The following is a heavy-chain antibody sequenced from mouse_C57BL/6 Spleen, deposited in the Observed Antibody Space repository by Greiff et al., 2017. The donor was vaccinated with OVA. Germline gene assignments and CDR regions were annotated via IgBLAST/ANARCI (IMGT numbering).Heavy chain of an antibody. CDR3: ARKGLLRGSWDYFDY. J-gene: IGHJ2*01. V-gene: IGHV1-53*01. Sequence: QVQLQQSGPELVKPGASVKLSCKASGYTFTSYWMHWVKQRPGQGLEWIGNINPSNGGTNYNEKFKSKATLTVDKSSSTAYMQLSSLTSEDSAVYYCARKGLLRGSWDYFDYWGQGTTLTVSS. CDR2: INPSNGGT. CDR1: GYTFTSYW. D-gene: IGHD1-1*01.